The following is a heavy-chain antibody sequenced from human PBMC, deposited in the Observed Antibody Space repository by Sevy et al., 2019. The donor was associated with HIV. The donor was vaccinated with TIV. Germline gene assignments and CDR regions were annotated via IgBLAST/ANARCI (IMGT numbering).Heavy chain of an antibody. J-gene: IGHJ4*02. CDR1: GGSISSGDYY. V-gene: IGHV4-30-4*01. D-gene: IGHD6-6*01. Sequence: SETLSLTCTVSGGSISSGDYYWSWIRQPPGKGVEWIGYIYYSGSTYYNPSLKSRVTISVDTSKNQFSLKLSSVTAADTAVYYCAGGASIAARLGSYYFDYWGQGTLVTVSS. CDR2: IYYSGST. CDR3: AGGASIAARLGSYYFDY.